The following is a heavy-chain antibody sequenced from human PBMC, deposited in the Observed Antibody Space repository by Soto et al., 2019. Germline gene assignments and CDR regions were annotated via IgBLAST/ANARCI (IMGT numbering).Heavy chain of an antibody. V-gene: IGHV1-69*01. J-gene: IGHJ6*02. CDR2: IITFYGAA. CDR1: GDRFSTYA. Sequence: QVQLVQSGAEVRKPGSSVRVSCKASGDRFSTYAINWVRQAPGQGLEWLGGIITFYGAAMYAQKFQGRVTITADELTTTAYMELSSLTSEDTAVYFCARGGKERFRGPGMDVWGQGPTVTVSS. D-gene: IGHD1-1*01. CDR3: ARGGKERFRGPGMDV.